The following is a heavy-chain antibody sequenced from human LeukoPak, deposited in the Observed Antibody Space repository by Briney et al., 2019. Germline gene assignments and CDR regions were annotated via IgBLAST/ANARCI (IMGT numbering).Heavy chain of an antibody. D-gene: IGHD3-16*01. Sequence: GGSLRLSCVASGCTFNRFALHWVRQAPGKGLEWVSMISFDGTTKDYADSVKGRFTISRDNSKNTLDLQMNSLNTDDTAVYYCARGVVNAYAAFDFWGQGTLVTVSS. CDR1: GCTFNRFA. J-gene: IGHJ4*02. CDR2: ISFDGTTK. V-gene: IGHV3-30-3*01. CDR3: ARGVVNAYAAFDF.